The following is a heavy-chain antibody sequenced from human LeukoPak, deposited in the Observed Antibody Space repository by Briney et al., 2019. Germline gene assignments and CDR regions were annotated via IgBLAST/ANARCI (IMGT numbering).Heavy chain of an antibody. CDR2: IYYSGST. CDR3: ARPRNDAFDI. Sequence: SETLSLTCTVSGGSISSSSYYWGWIRQPPGKGLEWIGSIYYSGSTYYNPSLKSRVTISVDTSKNQFSLKLSSVTAADTAVYYCARPRNDAFDIWGQGTVVTVSS. J-gene: IGHJ3*02. CDR1: GGSISSSSYY. V-gene: IGHV4-39*01.